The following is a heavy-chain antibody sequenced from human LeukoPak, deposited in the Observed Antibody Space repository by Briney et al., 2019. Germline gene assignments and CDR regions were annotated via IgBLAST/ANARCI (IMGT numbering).Heavy chain of an antibody. Sequence: GGSLRLSCSASGFVFSDYYMHWVRQAPGKGLVWVSHINGDGSNVNYADSVKGRFTISRDNAKNTLYLQMSSLRVGDTALYYCGRGKSPAAVDDWGQGTLVTVPS. J-gene: IGHJ4*02. V-gene: IGHV3-74*01. D-gene: IGHD2-2*01. CDR2: INGDGSNV. CDR3: GRGKSPAAVDD. CDR1: GFVFSDYY.